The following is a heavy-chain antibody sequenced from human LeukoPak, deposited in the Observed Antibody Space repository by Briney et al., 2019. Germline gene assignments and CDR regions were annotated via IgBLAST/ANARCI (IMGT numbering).Heavy chain of an antibody. CDR3: ARGAYYYDSSGYAPANYYMDV. Sequence: SETLSLTCAVYDGSFSGYYWSWIRQPPGKGLEWIGEINHSGSTNYNPSLKSRVTISVDTSKNQFSLKPSSVTAADTAVYYCARGAYYYDSSGYAPANYYMDVWGKGTTVTVSS. CDR2: INHSGST. J-gene: IGHJ6*03. D-gene: IGHD3-22*01. CDR1: DGSFSGYY. V-gene: IGHV4-34*01.